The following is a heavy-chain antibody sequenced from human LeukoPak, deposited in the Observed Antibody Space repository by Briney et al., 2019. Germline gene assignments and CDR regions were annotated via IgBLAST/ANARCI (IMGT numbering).Heavy chain of an antibody. D-gene: IGHD6-6*01. CDR3: ARTIAARRQYYFDY. CDR1: GYTFTSYY. J-gene: IGHJ4*02. V-gene: IGHV1-46*01. CDR2: INPSGGST. Sequence: ASVKASCKASGYTFTSYYMHWVRQAPGQGLEWMGIINPSGGSTSYAQKFQGRVTMTRDRSTGTVYMELSSLRSEDTAVYYCARTIAARRQYYFDYWGQGTLVTVSS.